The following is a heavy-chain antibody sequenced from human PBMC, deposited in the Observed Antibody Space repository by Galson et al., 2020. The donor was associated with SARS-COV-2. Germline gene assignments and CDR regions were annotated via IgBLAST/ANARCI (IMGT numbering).Heavy chain of an antibody. CDR3: ARESIVSTPGRTCYYGMDV. V-gene: IGHV3-74*01. CDR2: INTDGSST. D-gene: IGHD5-12*01. J-gene: IGHJ6*02. CDR1: GLTFSSYW. Sequence: GGSLRLSCAASGLTFSSYWMHWVRQAPGKGLVWVSRINTDGSSTNYADSVKGRFTISRDNAKNTLYLQLNSLRVEDTAVYYCARESIVSTPGRTCYYGMDVWGQGTTVTVPS.